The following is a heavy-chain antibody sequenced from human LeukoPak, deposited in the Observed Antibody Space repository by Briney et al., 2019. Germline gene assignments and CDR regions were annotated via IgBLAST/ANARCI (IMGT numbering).Heavy chain of an antibody. V-gene: IGHV3-30*04. J-gene: IGHJ4*02. Sequence: GRSLRLSCAASGFIFSSHTMHWVRQAPGKGLEWVALISYDGSNNFYADSVKGRFTISRDNSKNTLYLQVNSLRAEDTAVYYCVRGDLRLPRSTPDCWGQGTLVTVSS. CDR1: GFIFSSHT. CDR2: ISYDGSNN. CDR3: VRGDLRLPRSTPDC. D-gene: IGHD5/OR15-5a*01.